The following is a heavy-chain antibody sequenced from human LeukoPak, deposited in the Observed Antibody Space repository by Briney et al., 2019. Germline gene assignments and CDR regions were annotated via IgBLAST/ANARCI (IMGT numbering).Heavy chain of an antibody. CDR2: IFSSGNN. CDR3: ARGHEVVVAATIFDY. V-gene: IGHV4-61*02. CDR1: GGSMSSGTYY. J-gene: IGHJ4*02. D-gene: IGHD2-15*01. Sequence: SETLSLICTVSGGSMSSGTYYWSWIRQPAGKGLEYIGRIFSSGNNNYNPSLKSRITMSTDTSKNQFSLNLSSVTAADSAVYYCARGHEVVVAATIFDYWGQGTLVTVSS.